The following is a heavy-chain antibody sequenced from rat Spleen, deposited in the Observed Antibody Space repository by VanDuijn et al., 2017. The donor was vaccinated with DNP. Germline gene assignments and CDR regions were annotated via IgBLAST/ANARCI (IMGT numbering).Heavy chain of an antibody. CDR2: VTTSGGIT. J-gene: IGHJ2*01. CDR1: GFTFNNYW. V-gene: IGHV5-31*01. D-gene: IGHD5-1*01. CDR3: KVGAQY. Sequence: EVQLVESGGDPVQPGRSLKLSCVASGFTFNNYWMTWIRQVPGKGLEWVASVTTSGGITYYPDSVKGRFTISRDNAKSTLFLQMNSLRSEDTATYYCKVGAQYWGQGVMVTVSS.